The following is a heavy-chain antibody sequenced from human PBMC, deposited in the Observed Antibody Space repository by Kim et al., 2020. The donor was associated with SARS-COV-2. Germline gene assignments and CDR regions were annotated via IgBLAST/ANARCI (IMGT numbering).Heavy chain of an antibody. D-gene: IGHD4-4*01. Sequence: QKFQGRVTMTRDTSTSTVYMELSSLRSEDTAVYYCARQLTTLAYYYGMDVWGQGTTVTVSS. V-gene: IGHV1-46*01. J-gene: IGHJ6*02. CDR3: ARQLTTLAYYYGMDV.